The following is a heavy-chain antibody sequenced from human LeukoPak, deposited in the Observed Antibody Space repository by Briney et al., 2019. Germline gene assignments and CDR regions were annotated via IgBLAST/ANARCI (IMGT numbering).Heavy chain of an antibody. CDR2: INPNSGGT. CDR3: ARDLDSGVRGVPRGDFDY. CDR1: GYTFTGYY. V-gene: IGHV1-2*02. D-gene: IGHD3-10*01. J-gene: IGHJ4*02. Sequence: ASVKVSCKASGYTFTGYYMHWVRQAPGQGLEWMGWINPNSGGTNYAQKFQGRVTMTRDTSISTAYMELSRLRSDDTAVYYCARDLDSGVRGVPRGDFDYWGQGTLVTVSS.